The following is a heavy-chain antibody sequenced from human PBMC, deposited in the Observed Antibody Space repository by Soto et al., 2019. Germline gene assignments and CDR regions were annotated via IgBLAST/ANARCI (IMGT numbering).Heavy chain of an antibody. J-gene: IGHJ4*02. V-gene: IGHV1-46*03. CDR2: INPSGGST. CDR3: ARVARPTGRYDYIWGSYPTIDY. Sequence: ASVKVSCKASGYTFTSYYMHWVRQAPGQGLEWMGIINPSGGSTSYAQKFQGRVTMTRDTSTSTVYMELSSLRSEDTAVYYCARVARPTGRYDYIWGSYPTIDYWGQGTLVTVSS. CDR1: GYTFTSYY. D-gene: IGHD3-16*02.